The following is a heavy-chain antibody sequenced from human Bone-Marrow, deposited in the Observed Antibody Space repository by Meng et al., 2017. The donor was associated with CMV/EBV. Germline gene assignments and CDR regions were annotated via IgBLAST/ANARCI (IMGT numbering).Heavy chain of an antibody. Sequence: GGSLRLSCAASGCTFSSYAMSWVRQAPGKGLEWVSAISGSGGSTYYADSVKGRFTISRDNSKNTLYLQMNSLRAEDTAVYYCANEIIVGYSSPGLGMDVWGQATTVTVSS. J-gene: IGHJ6*02. CDR3: ANEIIVGYSSPGLGMDV. CDR1: GCTFSSYA. V-gene: IGHV3-23*01. D-gene: IGHD6-13*01. CDR2: ISGSGGST.